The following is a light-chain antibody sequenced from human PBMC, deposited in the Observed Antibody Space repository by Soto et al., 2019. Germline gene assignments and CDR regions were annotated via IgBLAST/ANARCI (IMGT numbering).Light chain of an antibody. CDR3: QHYNSYSEA. CDR2: AAS. Sequence: DIQMTQSPSSLSASVGDWVTITCRTSQSIRNYLNWYQQKPGKAPILLIYAASTLQSGVPSRFSGRGSGTDFTLTISTLQPEDFATYYCQHYNSYSEAFGQGTKV. CDR1: QSIRNY. J-gene: IGKJ1*01. V-gene: IGKV1-39*01.